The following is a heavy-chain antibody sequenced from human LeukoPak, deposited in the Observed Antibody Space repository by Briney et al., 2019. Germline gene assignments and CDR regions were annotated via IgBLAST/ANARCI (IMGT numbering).Heavy chain of an antibody. CDR2: IYYSGST. Sequence: PSETLSLTCTVSGGSISSHYWSWIRQPPGKGLEWIGYIYYSGSTNYNPSLESRVTISVDTSKNQFSLKLSSVTAADTAVYYCARWTTVTIREYYFDYWGQGTLVTVSS. CDR1: GGSISSHY. V-gene: IGHV4-59*11. CDR3: ARWTTVTIREYYFDY. J-gene: IGHJ4*02. D-gene: IGHD4-17*01.